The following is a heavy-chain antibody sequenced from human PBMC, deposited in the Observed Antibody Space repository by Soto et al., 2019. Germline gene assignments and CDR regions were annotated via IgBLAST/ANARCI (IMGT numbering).Heavy chain of an antibody. D-gene: IGHD1-20*01. CDR2: INAGNGNT. Sequence: ASVKVSCKASGYTFTSYAMHWVRQAPGQRLEWMGWINAGNGNTKYSQKFQGRVTITRDTSASTAYMELSSLRSEDTAVYYCARDPPYNWNRPYYYYGMDVWGQGTTVTVSS. J-gene: IGHJ6*02. V-gene: IGHV1-3*01. CDR3: ARDPPYNWNRPYYYYGMDV. CDR1: GYTFTSYA.